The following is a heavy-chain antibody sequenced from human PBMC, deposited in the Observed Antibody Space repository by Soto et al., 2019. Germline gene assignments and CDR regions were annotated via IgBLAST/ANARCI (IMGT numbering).Heavy chain of an antibody. J-gene: IGHJ4*02. CDR1: GFTFSSYS. D-gene: IGHD3-16*02. CDR3: ARAVRLGELSFAVPGD. Sequence: GGSLRLSCAASGFTFSSYSMNWVRQAPGKGLEWVSYISGSGGSTYYADSVKGRFTISRDNSKNTLYLQMNSLRAEDTAVYYCARAVRLGELSFAVPGDWGQGTLVTVSS. V-gene: IGHV3-23*01. CDR2: ISGSGGST.